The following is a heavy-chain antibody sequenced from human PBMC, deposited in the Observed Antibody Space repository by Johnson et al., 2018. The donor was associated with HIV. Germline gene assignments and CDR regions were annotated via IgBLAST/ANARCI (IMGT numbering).Heavy chain of an antibody. CDR1: GFTFSNAW. D-gene: IGHD3-16*02. J-gene: IGHJ3*02. Sequence: MQLVESGGGLVKPVGSLRLSCAASGFTFSNAWMSWVRQAPGKGLEWVGRIKSKTDGGTTDYAAPVKGRFTISRDDSKNTLYLQMNSLTTEDTAVYYCTTAIVIDAFDIWGQGTMVTVSS. V-gene: IGHV3-15*01. CDR3: TTAIVIDAFDI. CDR2: IKSKTDGGTT.